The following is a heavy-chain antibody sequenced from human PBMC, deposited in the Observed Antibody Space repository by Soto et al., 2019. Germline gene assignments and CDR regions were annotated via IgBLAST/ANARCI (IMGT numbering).Heavy chain of an antibody. Sequence: SETLSLTCTVSGGSISDISYCWGWIRQPPGKGLQWIGCMFYSGATYYNPSLKNRVTLSVDTSNNEFPLKLVSVTAPDTAVYYCARHKSGSDWLDPWGQGTLVTVSS. CDR3: ARHKSGSDWLDP. CDR2: MFYSGAT. CDR1: GGSISDISYC. J-gene: IGHJ5*02. V-gene: IGHV4-39*01. D-gene: IGHD2-15*01.